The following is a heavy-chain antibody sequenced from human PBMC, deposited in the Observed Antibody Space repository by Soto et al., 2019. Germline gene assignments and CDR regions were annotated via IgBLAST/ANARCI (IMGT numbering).Heavy chain of an antibody. J-gene: IGHJ5*02. CDR3: ARDPTGGYGPYNWFDP. Sequence: EAQLVESGGSLVQPGGSLRLSCAASGFTVSTNDMSWVRQAPGKGLEWVSVIYSGGRTYYTDSVRGRFTISRDKSNNTVYLQMNSLRTEDTAVYYCARDPTGGYGPYNWFDPWGQGTLVTVSS. CDR2: IYSGGRT. D-gene: IGHD5-12*01. CDR1: GFTVSTND. V-gene: IGHV3-66*01.